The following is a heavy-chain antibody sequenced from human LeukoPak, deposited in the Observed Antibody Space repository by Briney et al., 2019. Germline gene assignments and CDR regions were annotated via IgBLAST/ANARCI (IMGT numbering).Heavy chain of an antibody. J-gene: IGHJ4*02. Sequence: SETLSLTCTVSGGSISNYYWSWIRQPPGKGLEWIGYIYYSGSTNYNPSLKSRVTISVDTSKNQFSLKLSSVTAADTAVYYCARNDFWSGYADYWGQGTLVTVSS. CDR2: IYYSGST. CDR1: GGSISNYY. CDR3: ARNDFWSGYADY. D-gene: IGHD3-3*01. V-gene: IGHV4-59*08.